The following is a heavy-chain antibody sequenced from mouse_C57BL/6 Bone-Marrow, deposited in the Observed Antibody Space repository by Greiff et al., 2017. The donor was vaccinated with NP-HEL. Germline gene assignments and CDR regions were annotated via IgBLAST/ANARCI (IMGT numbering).Heavy chain of an antibody. CDR3: TTGLGRGFDY. Sequence: VQLQQSGAELVRPGASVKLSCTASGFNIKDDYMHWVKQRPDQGLEWIGWIDPENGDTEYASKFQGKATITADTSSNTAYLQLSSLTSEDTAVYYCTTGLGRGFDYWGQGTTLTVSS. CDR2: IDPENGDT. D-gene: IGHD3-3*01. V-gene: IGHV14-4*01. J-gene: IGHJ2*01. CDR1: GFNIKDDY.